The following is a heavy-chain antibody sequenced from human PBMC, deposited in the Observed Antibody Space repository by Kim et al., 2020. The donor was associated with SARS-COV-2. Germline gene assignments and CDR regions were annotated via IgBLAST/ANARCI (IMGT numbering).Heavy chain of an antibody. CDR3: AKLGGDLRWEYFDY. V-gene: IGHV3-23*01. CDR1: GFTFSSYA. J-gene: IGHJ4*02. Sequence: GGSLRLSCAASGFTFSSYAMSWVRQAPGKGLEWVSAISGSGGSTYYADSVKGRFTISRDNSKDTLYLQMNSLRAEDTAVYYCAKLGGDLRWEYFDYWGQGTLVTVSS. CDR2: ISGSGGST. D-gene: IGHD4-17*01.